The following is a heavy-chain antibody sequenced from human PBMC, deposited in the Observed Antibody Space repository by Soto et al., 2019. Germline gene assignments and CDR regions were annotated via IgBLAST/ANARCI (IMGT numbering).Heavy chain of an antibody. J-gene: IGHJ5*02. Sequence: SEALSLTRTVSGGSISSYYWSWIRQPPGKGLEWIGYIYYSGSTNYSPSLKSRVTISVDTSKNQFSLKLSSVTAADTAVYYCARHWSNYADNWFDPWGQGTLVTVSS. D-gene: IGHD4-4*01. CDR1: GGSISSYY. V-gene: IGHV4-59*08. CDR2: IYYSGST. CDR3: ARHWSNYADNWFDP.